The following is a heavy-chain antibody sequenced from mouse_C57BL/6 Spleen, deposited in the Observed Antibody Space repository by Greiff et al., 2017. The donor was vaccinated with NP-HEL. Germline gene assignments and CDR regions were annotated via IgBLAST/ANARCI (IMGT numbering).Heavy chain of an antibody. V-gene: IGHV1-9*01. CDR2: ILPGSGST. D-gene: IGHD1-1*01. Sequence: VKLMESGAELMKPGASVKLSCKATGYTFTGYWIEWVKQRPGHGLEWIGEILPGSGSTNYNEKFKGKATFTADTSSNTAYMQLSSLTTEDSAIYYCARRSGNYGSSLYFDYWGQGTTLTVSS. CDR1: GYTFTGYW. J-gene: IGHJ2*01. CDR3: ARRSGNYGSSLYFDY.